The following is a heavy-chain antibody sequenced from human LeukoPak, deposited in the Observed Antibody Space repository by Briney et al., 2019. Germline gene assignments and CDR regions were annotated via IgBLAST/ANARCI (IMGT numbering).Heavy chain of an antibody. Sequence: GGSLRPSCAASGFTFSTYGMNWVRQAPGKGLEWVAFIRYDGSNEYYADSVKGRFTISRDNSKNTVYLQMNSLRVEDTAVYYCAKDSWGLSPWGQGTLVTVSS. CDR2: IRYDGSNE. CDR3: AKDSWGLSP. D-gene: IGHD3-16*01. J-gene: IGHJ5*02. CDR1: GFTFSTYG. V-gene: IGHV3-30*02.